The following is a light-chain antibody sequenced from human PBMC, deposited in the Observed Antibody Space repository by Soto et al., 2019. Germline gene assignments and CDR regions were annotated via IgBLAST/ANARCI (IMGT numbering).Light chain of an antibody. Sequence: SVLTQPPSASGSPGQSVTISCTGTSSDVVNYNYVSWYQQHPGKAPKLMIYEVSKRPSGVPDRFSGSKSGNTASLTVSGLQAEDEADYYCSSYAGSNKVFGGGTKLTVL. V-gene: IGLV2-8*01. J-gene: IGLJ2*01. CDR2: EVS. CDR1: SSDVVNYNY. CDR3: SSYAGSNKV.